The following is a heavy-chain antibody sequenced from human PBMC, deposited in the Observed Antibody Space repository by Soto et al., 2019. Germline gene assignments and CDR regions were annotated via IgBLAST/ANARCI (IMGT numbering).Heavy chain of an antibody. J-gene: IGHJ4*02. CDR3: ARDGIAATGT. CDR2: IHHSGST. V-gene: IGHV4-4*02. D-gene: IGHD6-13*01. CDR1: GGSISSSNW. Sequence: QVQLQESGPGLVKPSGTLALTCAVSGGSISSSNWWSWVRQPPGKGLEWIGEIHHSGSTNYNPSLKSRVPISVDKSKNQFSLKMSSVTAADTAVYYCARDGIAATGTWGQGTLFTVSS.